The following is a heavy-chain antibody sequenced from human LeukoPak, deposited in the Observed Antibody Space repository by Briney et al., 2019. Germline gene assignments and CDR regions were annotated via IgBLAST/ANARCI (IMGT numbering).Heavy chain of an antibody. Sequence: GRPLRLSCAASGFTLSTYGMYWVRQAPGKGLEWVAVIWNDGSNKHYADSVKGRFTISRDNSKNTLDLQMNSLRAEDTAVYYCAKDLSSSWFEGLDNWGQGTLVTVSS. CDR3: AKDLSSSWFEGLDN. D-gene: IGHD6-13*01. J-gene: IGHJ4*02. CDR2: IWNDGSNK. V-gene: IGHV3-33*06. CDR1: GFTLSTYG.